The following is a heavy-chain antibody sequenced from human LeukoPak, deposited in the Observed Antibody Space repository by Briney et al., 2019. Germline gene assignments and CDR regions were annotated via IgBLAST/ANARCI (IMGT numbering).Heavy chain of an antibody. V-gene: IGHV3-74*01. D-gene: IGHD6-13*01. CDR3: ARDGAALAFDY. CDR1: GFTFSGYW. Sequence: PGGSLRLSCAASGFTFSGYWMHWVRQAPGKGLVWVSRINSDGSSTNYADSVRGRFTISRDNAKNSLYLQMNSLRAEDTAVYYCARDGAALAFDYWGQGTLVTVSS. CDR2: INSDGSST. J-gene: IGHJ4*02.